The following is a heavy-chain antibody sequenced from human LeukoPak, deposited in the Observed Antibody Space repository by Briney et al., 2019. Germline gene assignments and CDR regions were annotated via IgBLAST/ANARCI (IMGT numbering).Heavy chain of an antibody. CDR1: GFTFSSYA. J-gene: IGHJ4*02. CDR3: AKGLVDTGNY. CDR2: ISGSGGST. D-gene: IGHD5-18*01. Sequence: GGPLRLSCAASGFTFSSYAMSWVRQAPGKGLEWVSTISGSGGSTYYADSVKGRFTISRDNFKNTLYLQMNRLRAEDTAVYYCAKGLVDTGNYWGQGTLVTVSS. V-gene: IGHV3-23*01.